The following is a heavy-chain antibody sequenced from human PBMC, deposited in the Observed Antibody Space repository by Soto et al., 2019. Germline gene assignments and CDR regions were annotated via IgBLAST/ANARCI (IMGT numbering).Heavy chain of an antibody. V-gene: IGHV3-53*01. CDR3: ARDQGDGYNGYYYYGMDV. J-gene: IGHJ6*02. CDR2: IYSGGST. D-gene: IGHD5-12*01. CDR1: GFTVSSNY. Sequence: GGSLRLSCAASGFTVSSNYMSWVRQAPGKGLEWVSVIYSGGSTYYADSVKGRFTISRDNSKNTLYLQMNSLRAEDTAVYYCARDQGDGYNGYYYYGMDVWGQGTTVTVSS.